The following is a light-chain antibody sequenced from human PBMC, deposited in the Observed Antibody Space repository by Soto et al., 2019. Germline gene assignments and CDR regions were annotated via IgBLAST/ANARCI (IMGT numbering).Light chain of an antibody. Sequence: DIQMTQSPSTLSASVGDRVTITCRASPSISTWLAWYQQKPGKAPKLLIYKASSLRNGVPSRFSGSGSGTEFTLTIYRLQHDDFASYYCQQCNDYPHTVGQRTKLEIK. V-gene: IGKV1-5*03. CDR3: QQCNDYPHT. CDR1: PSISTW. CDR2: KAS. J-gene: IGKJ2*01.